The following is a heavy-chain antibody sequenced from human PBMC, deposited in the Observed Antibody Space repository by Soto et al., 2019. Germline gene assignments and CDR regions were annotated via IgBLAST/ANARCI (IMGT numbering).Heavy chain of an antibody. CDR1: GFTFSSYA. CDR2: ISGSGGNT. D-gene: IGHD4-17*01. Sequence: GGSLRLSCAASGFTFSSYAMSWVRQAPGKGLEWVSVISGSGGNTYYADSVKGRFTISRDNSKNTLYLQMNSLRPEDTAVYYCAKIPPDYGGPIARGYFQHWGQGTLVTVSS. J-gene: IGHJ1*01. CDR3: AKIPPDYGGPIARGYFQH. V-gene: IGHV3-23*01.